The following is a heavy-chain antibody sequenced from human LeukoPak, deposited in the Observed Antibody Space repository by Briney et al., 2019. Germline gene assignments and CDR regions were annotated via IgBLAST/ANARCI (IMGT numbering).Heavy chain of an antibody. CDR1: GGTFSSYA. D-gene: IGHD1-26*01. J-gene: IGHJ4*02. Sequence: SVKVSCKASGGTFSSYAISWVRQAPGQGLEWMGGIIPIFGTANYAQKFQGRVTITTDESTSTAYMELSSLRSEDTAVYYCARVFHRQGGVFDYWGQGTRVTVSS. CDR2: IIPIFGTA. CDR3: ARVFHRQGGVFDY. V-gene: IGHV1-69*05.